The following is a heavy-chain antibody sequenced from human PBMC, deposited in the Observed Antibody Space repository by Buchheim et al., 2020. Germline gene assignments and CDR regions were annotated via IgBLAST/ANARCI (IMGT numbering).Heavy chain of an antibody. CDR2: ILHDGSGK. CDR1: GFTFSTYA. J-gene: IGHJ6*02. V-gene: IGHV3-30*14. Sequence: QVQLVESGGSVVQPGASLRLSCAASGFTFSTYALHWVRQAPGKGLEWVAVILHDGSGKHYTDSVEGRFSISRGNSRETVYLQMNSLRPEDTAVYYCARDLFLGGSMDACGQGTT. CDR3: ARDLFLGGSMDA. D-gene: IGHD3-10*01.